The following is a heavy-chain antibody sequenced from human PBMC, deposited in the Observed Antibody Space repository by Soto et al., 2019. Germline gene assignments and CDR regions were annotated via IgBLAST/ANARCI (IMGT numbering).Heavy chain of an antibody. CDR2: INPNSGGT. J-gene: IGHJ6*02. V-gene: IGHV1-2*04. CDR1: GYTFTGYY. CDR3: ATAPMNFDKSAYHTYYYGMDV. Sequence: ASVKVSCKASGYTFTGYYMHWVRQAPGQGLEWMGWINPNSGGTNFAQKFQGWLTMTSDTSISTAYMELSRLRSDDTAVYYCATAPMNFDKSAYHTYYYGMDVWGQGTTVTVSS. D-gene: IGHD3-9*01.